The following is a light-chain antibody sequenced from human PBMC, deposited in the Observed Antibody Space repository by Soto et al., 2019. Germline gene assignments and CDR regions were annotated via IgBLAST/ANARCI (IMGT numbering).Light chain of an antibody. J-gene: IGLJ2*01. CDR3: TSDTTATIVV. Sequence: QSALTQPASVSVSPGQSITISCTGTSSYVSWYQQHPGKAPKLMIYDVTNRPSGVSNRFSGSKSGNTASLTISGLQAEDEADYYCTSDTTATIVVFGGGTKVTVL. CDR2: DVT. V-gene: IGLV2-14*01. CDR1: SSY.